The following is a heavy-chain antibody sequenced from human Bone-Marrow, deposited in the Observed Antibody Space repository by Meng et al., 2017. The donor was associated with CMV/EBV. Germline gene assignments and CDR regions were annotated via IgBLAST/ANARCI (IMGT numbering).Heavy chain of an antibody. CDR2: INSDGSST. CDR3: ASWTGYCSSTSCYYDAFDI. V-gene: IGHV3-74*01. Sequence: GESLKISCAASGFTFSSYAMSWVRQAPGKGLVWVSRINSDGSSTSYADSVKGRFTISRDNAKNTLYLQMNSLRAEDTAVYYCASWTGYCSSTSCYYDAFDIWGQGTMVTVSS. CDR1: GFTFSSYA. D-gene: IGHD2-2*01. J-gene: IGHJ3*02.